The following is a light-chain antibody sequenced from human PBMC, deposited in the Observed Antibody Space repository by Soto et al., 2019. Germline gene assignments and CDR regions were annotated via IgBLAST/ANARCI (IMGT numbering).Light chain of an antibody. J-gene: IGKJ2*01. V-gene: IGKV3-15*01. CDR2: GAS. Sequence: EIVMTQSPATLSVSPGERATLSCRASQSVSTNLAWYQQKPGQAPRLLISGASTRATGIPARFSGSGSGTEFTLTISSLQSEDFAVYYCQHYNDWPYTFGQGTNLEIK. CDR3: QHYNDWPYT. CDR1: QSVSTN.